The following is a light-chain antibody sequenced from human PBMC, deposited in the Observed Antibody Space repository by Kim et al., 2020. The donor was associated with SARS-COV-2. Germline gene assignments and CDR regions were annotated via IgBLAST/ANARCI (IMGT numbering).Light chain of an antibody. J-gene: IGLJ2*01. CDR3: SSYTSSSTLV. Sequence: GQSITNSCTGTSRDVGGYSYVAWYQQHPGKAPKLMIYDVSNRPSGVSTRFSGSKSGNTASLTISGLQAEDEADYYCSSYTSSSTLVFGGGTQLTVL. V-gene: IGLV2-14*03. CDR2: DVS. CDR1: SRDVGGYSY.